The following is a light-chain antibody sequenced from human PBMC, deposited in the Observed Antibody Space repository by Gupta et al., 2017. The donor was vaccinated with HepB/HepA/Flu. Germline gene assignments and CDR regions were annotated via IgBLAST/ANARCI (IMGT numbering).Light chain of an antibody. Sequence: DIQMTQSPSSLSASVGDTVTITCRASQNIARYLNWYQQKPGKAPTLLMYVSSSLHSGVPSRFSGSGSGTDFTLTISSLQPEDFATYYCHQSVGTVHTFGQGTKVEIK. CDR1: QNIARY. CDR3: HQSVGTVHT. CDR2: VSS. V-gene: IGKV1-39*01. J-gene: IGKJ2*01.